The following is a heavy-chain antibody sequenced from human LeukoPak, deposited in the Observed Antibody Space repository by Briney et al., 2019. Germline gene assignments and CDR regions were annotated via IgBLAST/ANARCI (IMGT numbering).Heavy chain of an antibody. V-gene: IGHV3-7*05. CDR3: ARDLRRIAAYYFDY. J-gene: IGHJ4*02. CDR1: GFTFSNSW. CDR2: IKQDGSEK. Sequence: GGSLRLSCAASGFTFSNSWMSWIRQAPGQGLEWVTNIKQDGSEKYYVDSVKGRFTISRDNARNSLYLQMNSLRAEDTAVYYCARDLRRIAAYYFDYWGQGTLVTVSS. D-gene: IGHD6-25*01.